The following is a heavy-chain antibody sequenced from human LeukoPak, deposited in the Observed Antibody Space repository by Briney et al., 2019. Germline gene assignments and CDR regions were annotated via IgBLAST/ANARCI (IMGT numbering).Heavy chain of an antibody. D-gene: IGHD2-2*02. CDR2: IFPGDSET. V-gene: IGHV5-51*01. J-gene: IGHJ3*02. Sequence: GESLKISCKASGYSFSNYWIGWVRQMPGKGLEWMAIIFPGDSETRYSPSFQGHVTVSADKSITTAYLQWSSLKASDTAMYYCASYCSSTSCYTGDAFDIWGQGTMVTVSS. CDR3: ASYCSSTSCYTGDAFDI. CDR1: GYSFSNYW.